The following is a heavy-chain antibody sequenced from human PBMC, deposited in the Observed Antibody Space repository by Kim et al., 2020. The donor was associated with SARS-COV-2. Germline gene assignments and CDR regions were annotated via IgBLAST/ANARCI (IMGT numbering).Heavy chain of an antibody. Sequence: GGSLRLSCLASGFTFSSHTMHWVRQAPGKGLEYVSAISRDGASTYYANSVKGRFTISRDNSKNTLYLQMGSLRTEDMAVYYCARVLRPITPYYHPNFWYLDLWGRGTLVTVSS. CDR2: ISRDGAST. CDR1: GFTFSSHT. CDR3: ARVLRPITPYYHPNFWYLDL. D-gene: IGHD1-26*01. V-gene: IGHV3-64*01. J-gene: IGHJ2*01.